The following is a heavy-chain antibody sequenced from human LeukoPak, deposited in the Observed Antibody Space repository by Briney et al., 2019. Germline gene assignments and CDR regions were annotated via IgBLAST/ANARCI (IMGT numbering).Heavy chain of an antibody. V-gene: IGHV4-34*01. D-gene: IGHD4-23*01. CDR3: ARGSTTVVTWGY. CDR2: INHSGST. J-gene: IGHJ4*02. Sequence: PSETLSLTCAVYGGSFSGYYWSWIRQPPGKGLEWIGEINHSGSTNYNPSLKSRVTISVDTSKNQFSLKLSSVTAADTAVYYCARGSTTVVTWGYWGQGTLVTVSS. CDR1: GGSFSGYY.